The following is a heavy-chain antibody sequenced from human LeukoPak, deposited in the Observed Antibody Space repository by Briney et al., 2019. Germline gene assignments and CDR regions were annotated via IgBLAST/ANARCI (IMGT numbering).Heavy chain of an antibody. CDR2: IGGDGGST. V-gene: IGHV3-43*02. D-gene: IGHD3-22*01. CDR1: GFTFDDYA. Sequence: GGSLRLSCAASGFTFDDYAMHWVRQAPGKGLEWVSLIGGDGGSTYYADSVKGRLTISRDNSKNSLFLQMKSLRTDDTALYYCVKEPHYYDRSGYFWGQGTLVTVSS. CDR3: VKEPHYYDRSGYF. J-gene: IGHJ4*02.